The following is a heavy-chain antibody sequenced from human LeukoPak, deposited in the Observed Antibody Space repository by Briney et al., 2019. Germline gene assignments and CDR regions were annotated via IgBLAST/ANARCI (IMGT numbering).Heavy chain of an antibody. CDR1: GGSISSSSYY. CDR2: IYYSGST. V-gene: IGHV4-39*01. J-gene: IGHJ5*02. CDR3: ARXXXXXXXXXXDX. Sequence: KPSETLSLTCTVSGGSISSSSYYWGWIRQPPGKGLAWIGSIYYSGSTYYNPPLKSRVSLSVDTSTISFALKLSSVTGADTFVLYCARXXXXXXXXXXDXWGXXTLVTVSS.